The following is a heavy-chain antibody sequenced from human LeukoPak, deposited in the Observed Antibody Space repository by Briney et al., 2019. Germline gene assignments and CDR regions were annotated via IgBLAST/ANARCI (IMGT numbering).Heavy chain of an antibody. Sequence: PSETLSLTCTVSSGSISSDYWSWIRQPPGKGLEWIGYISYSGSANYNPSLKTRVTISIDKSKNQFSLKMTSVTAADTAVYYCAGTLRGQNYYGYLDYWGQGTLVTVSS. CDR3: AGTLRGQNYYGYLDY. CDR1: SGSISSDY. V-gene: IGHV4-59*01. J-gene: IGHJ4*02. D-gene: IGHD4-17*01. CDR2: ISYSGSA.